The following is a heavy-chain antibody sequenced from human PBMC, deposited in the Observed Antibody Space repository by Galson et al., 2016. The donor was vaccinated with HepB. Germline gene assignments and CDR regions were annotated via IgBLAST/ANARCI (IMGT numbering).Heavy chain of an antibody. D-gene: IGHD6-19*01. CDR2: IKSKTEGGTT. CDR3: ATDITSGWYRY. Sequence: SLRLSCAASGFTFSNAWMSWVRQAPGKELEWVGYIKSKTEGGTTDHAAPVKGRLTISRDDSTNTLYLQMNSLKTEDTAVYYCATDITSGWYRYWGQGTLVTVSS. V-gene: IGHV3-15*01. CDR1: GFTFSNAW. J-gene: IGHJ4*02.